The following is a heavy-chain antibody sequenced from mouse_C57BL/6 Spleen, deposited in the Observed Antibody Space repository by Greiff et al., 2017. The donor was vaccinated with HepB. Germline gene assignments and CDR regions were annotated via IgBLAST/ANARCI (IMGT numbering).Heavy chain of an antibody. CDR1: GYTFTDYE. V-gene: IGHV1-15*01. D-gene: IGHD2-1*01. J-gene: IGHJ1*03. CDR2: IDPETGGT. CDR3: TRRGGIYFVYWYFDV. Sequence: VQLQQSGAELVRPGASVTLSCKASGYTFTDYEMHWVKQTPVHGLEWIGAIDPETGGTAYNQKFKGKAILTADKSSSTAYMELRSLTSEDSAVYYCTRRGGIYFVYWYFDVWGTGTTVTVSS.